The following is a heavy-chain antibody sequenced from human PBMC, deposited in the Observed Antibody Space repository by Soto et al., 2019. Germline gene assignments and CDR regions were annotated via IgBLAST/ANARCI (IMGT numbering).Heavy chain of an antibody. CDR1: GYTFNRNG. CDR2: ISGHNGNT. J-gene: IGHJ6*02. CDR3: ARGSFAARPYYYYYGMDV. V-gene: IGHV1-18*04. D-gene: IGHD6-25*01. Sequence: QVQLVQSGSEVKKPGASVKISCKASGYTFNRNGITRVRQAPGQGLEWMGWISGHNGNTKFAQKVQDRVTMITDTATSTAYMELRSLRSDDTAVYYCARGSFAARPYYYYYGMDVWGQGTTVTVSS.